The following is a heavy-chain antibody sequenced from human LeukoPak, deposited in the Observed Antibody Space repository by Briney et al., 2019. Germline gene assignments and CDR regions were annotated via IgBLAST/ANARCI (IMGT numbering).Heavy chain of an antibody. CDR2: ISYSGLT. Sequence: SETLTLTCTVSADSISGYYWSWFPLPPEKGPEWIVQISYSGLTKYNPALKSRVTISLDTSNTQISVNLRSVTAADTAFYYCARHRAIAGPFDHWGQGTLVTVSS. V-gene: IGHV4-59*08. CDR3: ARHRAIAGPFDH. J-gene: IGHJ4*02. CDR1: ADSISGYY. D-gene: IGHD6-19*01.